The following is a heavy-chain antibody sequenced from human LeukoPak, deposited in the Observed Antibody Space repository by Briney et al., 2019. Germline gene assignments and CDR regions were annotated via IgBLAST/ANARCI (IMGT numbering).Heavy chain of an antibody. CDR2: INGDNGNT. D-gene: IGHD3-9*01. J-gene: IGHJ5*02. Sequence: ASVKVSCKASGYTFTTCAMHWVRQAPGQRPEWMGWINGDNGNTKYSQKFQGRVTITRDTSAYTGYMELRSLSSADTAVYFCARAPYDILTGYSLNWFDPWGQGTLVTVSS. CDR1: GYTFTTCA. V-gene: IGHV1-3*01. CDR3: ARAPYDILTGYSLNWFDP.